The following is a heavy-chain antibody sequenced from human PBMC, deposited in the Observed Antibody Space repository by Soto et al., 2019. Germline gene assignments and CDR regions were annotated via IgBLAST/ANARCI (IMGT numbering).Heavy chain of an antibody. CDR3: ARVGERWQYFDWFYYFDS. CDR2: VYYSGSS. Sequence: SETLSLTCTVSGGYIGCRYWGWIRQPPGKGLEWIGYVYYSGSSTSNPSLKSLVTMSADTSKNQLSLKVRSVTSADTAVYYCARVGERWQYFDWFYYFDSWGQG. CDR1: GGYIGCRY. J-gene: IGHJ4*02. V-gene: IGHV4-59*11. D-gene: IGHD3-9*01.